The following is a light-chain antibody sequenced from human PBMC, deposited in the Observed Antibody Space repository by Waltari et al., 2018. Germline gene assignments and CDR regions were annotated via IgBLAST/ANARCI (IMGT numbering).Light chain of an antibody. V-gene: IGKV3-20*01. Sequence: EIVLTQSPGTLYLSQGDRATLSCRASQSVSKYLAWYQQKPGKAPRLLIYDASIRATGIPDRFSGSGWGTDFSLTISSLEPEDFAVYYCQKYGTLPATFGQGTKVQ. J-gene: IGKJ1*01. CDR2: DAS. CDR1: QSVSKY. CDR3: QKYGTLPAT.